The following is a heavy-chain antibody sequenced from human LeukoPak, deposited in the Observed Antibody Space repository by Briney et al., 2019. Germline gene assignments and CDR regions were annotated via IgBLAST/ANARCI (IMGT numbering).Heavy chain of an antibody. CDR3: AKDRTTYSGIYGYFDY. D-gene: IGHD1-26*01. V-gene: IGHV3-30*02. Sequence: PGGSLRLSCAASGFTFSSYGMHWVRQAPGKGLEWVAFIRYDGSNKYYADSVKGRFTISRGNSKNTLYLQMNSLRAEDTAVYYCAKDRTTYSGIYGYFDYWGQGTLVTVSS. CDR1: GFTFSSYG. J-gene: IGHJ4*02. CDR2: IRYDGSNK.